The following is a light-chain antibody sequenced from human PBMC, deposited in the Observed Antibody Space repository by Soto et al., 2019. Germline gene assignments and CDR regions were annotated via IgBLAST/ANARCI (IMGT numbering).Light chain of an antibody. CDR3: QHYGTAPPRYV. J-gene: IGKJ2*01. Sequence: GLTQYHDTLSLSPGETATLSCRASLIFISNYLAWYQQKPGQAPRLLIYGASSRATGIPDRFSGSGSGTDFTLTISRVEPEDVAVYYCQHYGTAPPRYVFGQGTKVAIK. V-gene: IGKV3-20*01. CDR1: LIFISNY. CDR2: GAS.